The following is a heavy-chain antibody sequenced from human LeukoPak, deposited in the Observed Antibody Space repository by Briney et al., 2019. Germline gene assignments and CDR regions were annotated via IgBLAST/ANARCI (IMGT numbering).Heavy chain of an antibody. J-gene: IGHJ3*02. D-gene: IGHD6-13*01. CDR3: ARLVTRSSPRGAFDI. V-gene: IGHV4-39*01. CDR1: GGSISCSSYY. CDR2: IYYSGST. Sequence: PSETLSLTCTVSGGSISCSSYYWGWIRQPPGKGLEWIGSIYYSGSTYYNPSLKSRVTISVDTSKNQFSLKLSSVTAADTAVYYCARLVTRSSPRGAFDIWGQGTMVTVSS.